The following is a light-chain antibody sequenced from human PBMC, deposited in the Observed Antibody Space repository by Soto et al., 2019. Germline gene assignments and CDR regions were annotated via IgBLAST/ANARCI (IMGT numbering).Light chain of an antibody. Sequence: QAASVSGSPGQSITISCTGTGSDVGFYKSVSWYQHHPGRAPKLIIYEVTNRPSGVSNRFSGSKSGNTASLTISGLQAEDEADYYCCSYAGSSTLYVFGTGTKVTVL. CDR1: GSDVGFYKS. V-gene: IGLV2-23*02. CDR3: CSYAGSSTLYV. CDR2: EVT. J-gene: IGLJ1*01.